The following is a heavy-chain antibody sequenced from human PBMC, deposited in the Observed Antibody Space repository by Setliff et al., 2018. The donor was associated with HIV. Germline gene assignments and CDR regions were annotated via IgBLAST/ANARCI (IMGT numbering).Heavy chain of an antibody. CDR3: ARGRLSWSPDF. CDR2: MNPNSGRA. CDR1: GDTFTNYD. V-gene: IGHV1-8*02. J-gene: IGHJ4*02. Sequence: GASVKVSCKASGDTFTNYDINWVRQSPGQGLEWLGWMNPNSGRAGSAQMFQGRLTMTRDTSTSTAYMELSSLTSDDTAIYYCARGRLSWSPDFWGQGTLVTVSS.